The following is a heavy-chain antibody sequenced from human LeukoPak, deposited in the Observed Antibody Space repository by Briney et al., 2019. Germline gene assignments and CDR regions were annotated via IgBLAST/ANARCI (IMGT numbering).Heavy chain of an antibody. CDR3: ARAYYDSGTYYKSPLAY. CDR2: IKQDGSET. CDR1: GFTFSGLW. Sequence: GGSLRLSCAASGFTFSGLWMSWVRQAPGKGLEWVANIKQDGSETNYVDSVKGRFTISRDNAENSLYLQMNSLRAEDTAVYYCARAYYDSGTYYKSPLAYWGQGTLVTVSS. D-gene: IGHD3-10*01. J-gene: IGHJ4*02. V-gene: IGHV3-7*05.